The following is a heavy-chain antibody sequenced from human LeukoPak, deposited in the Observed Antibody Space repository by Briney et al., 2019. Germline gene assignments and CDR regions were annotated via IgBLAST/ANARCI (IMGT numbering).Heavy chain of an antibody. CDR3: ARSGRGYKP. V-gene: IGHV4-34*01. J-gene: IGHJ5*02. D-gene: IGHD3-10*01. Sequence: SETLSLTCAVYGGSFSGYYWSWTRQPPGKGLEWIGEINHSGSTNYNPSLKSRVTISVDTSKNQFSLKLSSVTAADTAVYYCARSGRGYKPWGQGTLVTVSS. CDR2: INHSGST. CDR1: GGSFSGYY.